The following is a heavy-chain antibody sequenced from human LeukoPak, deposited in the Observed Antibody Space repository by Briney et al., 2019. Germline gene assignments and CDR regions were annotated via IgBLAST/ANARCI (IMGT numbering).Heavy chain of an antibody. D-gene: IGHD3-10*01. CDR3: AETMVQGAPPWY. V-gene: IGHV1-46*01. Sequence: ASVKVSCKASGYTFTSYYMHWVRQAPGQGLEWMGIINPSGGSTSYAQKFQGRVTMTRDTSTSTVYMELSSLRSEDTAVYYCAETMVQGAPPWYWGQGTLVTVSS. J-gene: IGHJ4*02. CDR1: GYTFTSYY. CDR2: INPSGGST.